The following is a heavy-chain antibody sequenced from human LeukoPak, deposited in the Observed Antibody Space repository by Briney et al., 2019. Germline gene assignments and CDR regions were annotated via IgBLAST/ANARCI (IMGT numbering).Heavy chain of an antibody. D-gene: IGHD3-22*01. CDR2: IYYSGST. CDR1: GGSFSSYY. V-gene: IGHV4-59*01. J-gene: IGHJ3*02. Sequence: ETLSLTCAVYGGSFSSYYWSWIRQPPGKGLEWIGYIYYSGSTNYNPSLKSRVTISVDTSKNQFSLKLSSVTAADTAVYYCARRANSGFDAFDIWGQGTMVTVSS. CDR3: ARRANSGFDAFDI.